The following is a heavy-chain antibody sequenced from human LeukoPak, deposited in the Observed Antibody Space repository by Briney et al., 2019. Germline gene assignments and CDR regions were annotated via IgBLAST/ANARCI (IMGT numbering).Heavy chain of an antibody. Sequence: GGSLRLSCAASGSTFSSNWMSWVRQAPGKGLEWAATINQDESEKYYVDSVKGRFTISRDNAKNSLYLQMNSLRADDSGVYYCARGRDLLNWGQGTLVTVSS. CDR1: GSTFSSNW. D-gene: IGHD2-21*01. CDR2: INQDESEK. V-gene: IGHV3-7*01. CDR3: ARGRDLLN. J-gene: IGHJ4*02.